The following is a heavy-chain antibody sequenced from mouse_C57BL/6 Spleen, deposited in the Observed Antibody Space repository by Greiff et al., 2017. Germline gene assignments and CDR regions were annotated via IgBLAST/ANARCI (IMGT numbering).Heavy chain of an antibody. J-gene: IGHJ4*01. CDR3: ARCPNWDEKEAMDY. D-gene: IGHD4-1*02. Sequence: QVQLQQSGAELARPGASVKLSCKASGYTFTSYGISWVKQRTGQGLEWIGEIYPRSGNTYYNEKFKGKATLTADKSSSTAYMELRSLTSEDSAVYFCARCPNWDEKEAMDYWGQGTSVTVSS. CDR1: GYTFTSYG. V-gene: IGHV1-81*01. CDR2: IYPRSGNT.